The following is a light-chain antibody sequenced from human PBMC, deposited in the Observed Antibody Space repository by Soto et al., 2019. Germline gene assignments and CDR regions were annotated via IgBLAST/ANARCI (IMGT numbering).Light chain of an antibody. Sequence: QSVLTQPPSASGTPGQKVFISCSGSSSNIGGTNYAYWYQQLPGAAPKLLMHSNNLRPSGVPERISGSKFGTAASLAISGLRSEEEAVDYCSSWYDRLGAVIFGGGTKLTVL. J-gene: IGLJ2*01. V-gene: IGLV1-47*02. CDR1: SSNIGGTNY. CDR3: SSWYDRLGAVI. CDR2: SNN.